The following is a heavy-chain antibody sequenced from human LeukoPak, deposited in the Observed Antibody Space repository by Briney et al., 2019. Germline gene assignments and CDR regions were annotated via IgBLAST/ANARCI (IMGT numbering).Heavy chain of an antibody. CDR2: MNPDSGNT. J-gene: IGHJ5*02. D-gene: IGHD4-17*01. Sequence: GASVKVSCKASEYTFTIYDINWVRQAAGQGLEWMGWMNPDSGNTDFAQKFQGRVTMTRNTSISTAYMELSSLTSEDTAVYYCAVHLPGDYLDPWGQGTLVTVSS. V-gene: IGHV1-8*01. CDR3: AVHLPGDYLDP. CDR1: EYTFTIYD.